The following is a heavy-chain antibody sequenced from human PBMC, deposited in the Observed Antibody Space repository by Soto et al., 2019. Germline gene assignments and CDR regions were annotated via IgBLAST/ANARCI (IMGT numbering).Heavy chain of an antibody. CDR1: GFTFSSRW. Sequence: PRLSYEASGFTFSSRWMHWVRQVPGKGLVWVSHMNSDGSTTRYADSVKGRFTISRDNAKNTVYLQMNSLRAEDTAVYYCARDDYYALDVWGQGTTVTVSS. CDR2: MNSDGSTT. V-gene: IGHV3-74*01. J-gene: IGHJ6*02. CDR3: ARDDYYALDV.